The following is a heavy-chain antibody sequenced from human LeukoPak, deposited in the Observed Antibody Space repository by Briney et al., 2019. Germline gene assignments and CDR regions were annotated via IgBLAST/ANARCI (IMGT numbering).Heavy chain of an antibody. CDR2: IYYSGST. V-gene: IGHV4-39*07. Sequence: TPSETLSLTCTVSGGSISSSSYYWGWIRQPPGKGLEWIGSIYYSGSTNYNPSLKSRVTISVDTSKNQFSLKLSSVTAADTAVYYCARSGFRVFDYWGQGTLVTVSS. CDR3: ARSGFRVFDY. J-gene: IGHJ4*02. CDR1: GGSISSSSYY. D-gene: IGHD3-10*01.